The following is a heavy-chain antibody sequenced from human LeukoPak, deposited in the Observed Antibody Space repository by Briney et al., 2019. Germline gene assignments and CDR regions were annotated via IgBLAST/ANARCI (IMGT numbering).Heavy chain of an antibody. V-gene: IGHV1-2*02. J-gene: IGHJ3*02. CDR1: GYTFTGYY. CDR3: ASGYSYGYDAFDI. CDR2: INPNSGGA. D-gene: IGHD5-18*01. Sequence: ASVKVSCKAFGYTFTGYYMHWVRQAPGQGLEWMGWINPNSGGANYAQKFQGRVTMTRDTSISTACMELSRLRSDDTAVYYCASGYSYGYDAFDIWGQGTMVTVSS.